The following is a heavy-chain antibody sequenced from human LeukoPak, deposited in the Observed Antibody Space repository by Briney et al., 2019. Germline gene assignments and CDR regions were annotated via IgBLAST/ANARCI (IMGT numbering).Heavy chain of an antibody. Sequence: GGSLRLFCTASGFTFNGYDRIWLRQAPGKGREWVLAISGSGGSTYFADSVKGRLSISRDNSKNTLYLQMNSLRAEDTAVYYCAKDGGYSWGSYRSSGGMDYWGQGTLVTVSS. V-gene: IGHV3-23*01. J-gene: IGHJ4*02. CDR3: AKDGGYSWGSYRSSGGMDY. CDR2: ISGSGGST. D-gene: IGHD3-16*02. CDR1: GFTFNGYD.